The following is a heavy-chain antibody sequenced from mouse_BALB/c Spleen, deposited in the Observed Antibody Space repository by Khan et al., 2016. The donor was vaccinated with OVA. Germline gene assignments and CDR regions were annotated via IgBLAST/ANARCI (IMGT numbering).Heavy chain of an antibody. D-gene: IGHD3-1*01. CDR1: GYTFTNYW. V-gene: IGHV1-63*02. J-gene: IGHJ2*01. Sequence: QVQLKQSGAELVRPGTSVKMSCKAAGYTFTNYWIGWVKQRPGHGLEWIGDTFPGGGYTNYNVKFKGKATLTADTSSSTAYMQLSGLTSEDSAIYYCARRGAARATGDYFDYWGQGTTLTVSS. CDR3: ARRGAARATGDYFDY. CDR2: TFPGGGYT.